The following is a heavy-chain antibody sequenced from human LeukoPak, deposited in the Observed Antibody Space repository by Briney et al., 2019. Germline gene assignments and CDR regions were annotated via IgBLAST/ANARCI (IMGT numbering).Heavy chain of an antibody. CDR2: ISSSGRTI. CDR3: ARETGLRQVFDY. J-gene: IGHJ4*02. CDR1: GFTFSSYE. Sequence: GGSLRLSCAASGFTFSSYEMNCGREAPGKGLGWVSYISSSGRTIYYADSGKGAVTISTDNTKHSLYLPMNSLRAEDTAVYYCARETGLRQVFDYWGQGTLVTVSS. D-gene: IGHD3-9*01. V-gene: IGHV3-48*03.